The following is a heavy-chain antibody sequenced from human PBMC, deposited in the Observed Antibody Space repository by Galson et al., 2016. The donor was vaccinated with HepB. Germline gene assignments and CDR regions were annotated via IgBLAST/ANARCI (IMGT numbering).Heavy chain of an antibody. Sequence: SLRLFCAASGFTFSDYAMNWVRQAPGKGLEWISHNSRENNRIDYADSVKGRFTVSRDNGKNSLYLQMNSLRVEDTAVYYCVRDHDWAFDYWGQGLLVTVSS. CDR3: VRDHDWAFDY. CDR2: NSRENNRI. CDR1: GFTFSDYA. D-gene: IGHD3-9*01. V-gene: IGHV3-48*01. J-gene: IGHJ4*02.